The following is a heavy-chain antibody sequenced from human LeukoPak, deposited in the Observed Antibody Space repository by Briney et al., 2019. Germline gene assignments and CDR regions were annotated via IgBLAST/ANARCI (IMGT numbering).Heavy chain of an antibody. CDR1: GFTFDDYG. V-gene: IGHV3-20*04. Sequence: GGSLRLSCAASGFTFDDYGMSWVRQAPGKGLEWVSGINWNGGSTGYADSVKGRFTISRDNAKNSLYLQMNSLRAEDTALYYCARGNEYYDSSGYHLDAFDIWGQGTVVTVSS. D-gene: IGHD3-22*01. J-gene: IGHJ3*02. CDR2: INWNGGST. CDR3: ARGNEYYDSSGYHLDAFDI.